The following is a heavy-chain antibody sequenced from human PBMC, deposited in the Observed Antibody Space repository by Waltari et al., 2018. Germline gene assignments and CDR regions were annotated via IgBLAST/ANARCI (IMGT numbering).Heavy chain of an antibody. CDR1: RYTFPGNY. J-gene: IGHJ5*01. V-gene: IGHV1-2*06. CDR3: VKGQVHYYDNSGSFVS. Sequence: QVQLVQRGAEVEKPGASVKASRKASRYTFPGNYIHWVRQAPGQGLEWMGRINPSSGGTNYAQKFQGRVTMTRDTSINTAYMELSRLRPDDTAVYYCVKGQVHYYDNSGSFVSWGQGTLVTVSS. CDR2: INPSSGGT. D-gene: IGHD3-22*01.